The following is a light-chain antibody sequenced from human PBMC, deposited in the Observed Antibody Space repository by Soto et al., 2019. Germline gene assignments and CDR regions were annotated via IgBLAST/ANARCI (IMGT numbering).Light chain of an antibody. J-gene: IGLJ3*02. CDR1: NSNIGAGYD. Sequence: QSVLTQPPSVSGAPGQRVTISCTGSNSNIGAGYDVNWYQQLPGTAPKVLIYGTISRPSGVPDRFSGSTSGTSASLAITGLQAEDEADYFCQSHDNSLSGWQVFGGGTQLTVL. V-gene: IGLV1-40*01. CDR2: GTI. CDR3: QSHDNSLSGWQV.